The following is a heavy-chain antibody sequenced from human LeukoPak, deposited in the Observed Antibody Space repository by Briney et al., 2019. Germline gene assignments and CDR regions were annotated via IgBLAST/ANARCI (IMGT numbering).Heavy chain of an antibody. CDR1: GFTFDDYA. Sequence: GGSLRLSCAASGFTFDDYAMHWVRQAPGKGLEWVSGISWNSGSIGYADSVKGRFTISRDNAKNSLYLQMNSLRAEGTALYYCAKGLTYYYDSGDAFDIWGQGTMVTVSS. CDR2: ISWNSGSI. CDR3: AKGLTYYYDSGDAFDI. D-gene: IGHD3-22*01. V-gene: IGHV3-9*01. J-gene: IGHJ3*02.